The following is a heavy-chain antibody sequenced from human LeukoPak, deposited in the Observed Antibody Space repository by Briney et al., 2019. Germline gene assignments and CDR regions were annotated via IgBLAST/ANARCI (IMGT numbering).Heavy chain of an antibody. CDR1: GYSISSGYY. J-gene: IGHJ4*02. Sequence: KTSETLSLTCAVSGYSISSGYYWGWIRQPPGKGLEWIGSIYHSGSTYYNPSLKSRVTISVDTSKNQFSLKLSSVTAADTAVYYCARILMYSSGWPVKWHYSGQGTLVTVSS. CDR2: IYHSGST. D-gene: IGHD6-19*01. CDR3: ARILMYSSGWPVKWHY. V-gene: IGHV4-38-2*01.